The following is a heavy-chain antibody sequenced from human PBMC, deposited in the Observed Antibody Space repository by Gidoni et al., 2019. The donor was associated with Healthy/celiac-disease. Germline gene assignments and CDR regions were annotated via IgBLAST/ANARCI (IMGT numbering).Heavy chain of an antibody. V-gene: IGHV3-23*01. D-gene: IGHD6-19*01. J-gene: IGHJ4*02. CDR1: GFTFSSYA. CDR3: AKDLNPTYSSGWNDY. Sequence: EVQLLESGGGLVQPGGSLRLSCAASGFTFSSYAMSWVRQAPGQGLQWVSAISGSGGSTYYADSVKGRFTISRDNSKNTLYLQMNSLRAEDTAVYYCAKDLNPTYSSGWNDYWGQGTLVTVSS. CDR2: ISGSGGST.